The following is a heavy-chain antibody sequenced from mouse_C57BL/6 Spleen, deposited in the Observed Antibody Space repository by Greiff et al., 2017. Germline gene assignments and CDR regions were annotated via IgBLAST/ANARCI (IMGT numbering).Heavy chain of an antibody. V-gene: IGHV3-1*01. J-gene: IGHJ3*01. Sequence: EVQLQESGPGMVKPSQSLSLTCTVTGYSITSGYDWHWIRHFPGNKLEWMGYISYSGSTNYNPSLKSRISITHDTSKNHFFLKLNSVTTEDTATYYCARELSGGFAYWGQGTLVTVSA. CDR1: GYSITSGYD. CDR3: ARELSGGFAY. CDR2: ISYSGST. D-gene: IGHD1-1*02.